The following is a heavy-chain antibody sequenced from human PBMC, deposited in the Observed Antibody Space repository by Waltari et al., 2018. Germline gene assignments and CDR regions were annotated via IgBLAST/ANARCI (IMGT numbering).Heavy chain of an antibody. CDR3: AKVVSSSWYLDY. D-gene: IGHD6-13*01. V-gene: IGHV3-23*01. Sequence: EVQLLESGGGLVQPGGSLRLSCAASGFNFSSYTMSWVRQAPGKGLEWVSAISGSGGSTYYADSVKGRFTISRDNSKNTLYLQMNSLRAEDTAVYYCAKVVSSSWYLDYWGQGTLVTVSS. J-gene: IGHJ4*02. CDR2: ISGSGGST. CDR1: GFNFSSYT.